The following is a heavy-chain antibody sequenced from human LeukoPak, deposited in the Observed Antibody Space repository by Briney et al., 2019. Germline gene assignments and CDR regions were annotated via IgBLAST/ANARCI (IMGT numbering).Heavy chain of an antibody. CDR2: IYYSGST. CDR3: ARVVRDYYGSGSYYSD. D-gene: IGHD3-10*01. V-gene: IGHV4-31*03. J-gene: IGHJ4*02. CDR1: GGSISSGGYY. Sequence: SGTLSLTCTVSGGSISSGGYYWSWISQHPGKGLEWIGYIYYSGSTYYNPSLKSRVTISVDTSKNQFSLKLSSVTAADTAVYYCARVVRDYYGSGSYYSDWGQGTLVTVSS.